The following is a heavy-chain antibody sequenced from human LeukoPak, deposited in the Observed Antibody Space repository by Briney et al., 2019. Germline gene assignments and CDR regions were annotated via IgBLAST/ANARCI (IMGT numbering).Heavy chain of an antibody. V-gene: IGHV3-21*01. J-gene: IGHJ4*02. CDR3: VGRGGITGRRADFDY. CDR1: GFTFSSYS. CDR2: ISSSSSYI. D-gene: IGHD1-20*01. Sequence: GGSLRLSCAASGFTFSSYSMNWVRQAPGKGLEWVSSISSSSSYIYYADSVKGRFTISRDNAKNSLYLQMNSLRAEDTAVYYCVGRGGITGRRADFDYWGQGTLVTVSP.